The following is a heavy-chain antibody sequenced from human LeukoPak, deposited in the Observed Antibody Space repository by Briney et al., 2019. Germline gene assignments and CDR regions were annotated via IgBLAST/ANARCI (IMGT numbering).Heavy chain of an antibody. CDR3: ARDTKYAFDN. CDR1: GFTFSSYS. J-gene: IGHJ4*02. Sequence: GFLRLSCAASGFTFSSYSMNWVRQAPGKGLEWISYIGISSGNTKYADSVKGRFTVSGDKAKNSVYLQMNSLRVEDTAVYYCARDTKYAFDNWGQGTLVTVSS. D-gene: IGHD2-2*01. V-gene: IGHV3-48*01. CDR2: IGISSGNT.